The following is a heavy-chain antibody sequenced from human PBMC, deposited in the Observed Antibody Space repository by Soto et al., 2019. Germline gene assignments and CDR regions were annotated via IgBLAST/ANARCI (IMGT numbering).Heavy chain of an antibody. V-gene: IGHV3-21*01. CDR1: GFTFSNYG. J-gene: IGHJ3*02. D-gene: IGHD4-17*01. Sequence: PGGSLRLSCAASGFTFSNYGMHWVRQAPGKGLEWVSSISSSSSYIYYADSVKGRFTISRDNAKNSLYLQMNSLRAEDTAVYYCAREVTNLAFDIWGQGTMVTLAS. CDR2: ISSSSSYI. CDR3: AREVTNLAFDI.